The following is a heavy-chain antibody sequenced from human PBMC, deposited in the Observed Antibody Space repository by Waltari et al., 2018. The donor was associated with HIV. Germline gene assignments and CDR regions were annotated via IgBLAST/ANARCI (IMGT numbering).Heavy chain of an antibody. Sequence: VQVLESGGDLVQPGGSLRLSCAGSGFMFSSCFMAWVRPAPGNGLEWVSFINGRGTSTYYADSVKCRFTISRDNSQSMVYLQMNSLKVEDTAVFYCVKVVVHAYYYNGLDVWGQGTTVTVSS. J-gene: IGHJ6*02. V-gene: IGHV3-23*01. CDR2: INGRGTST. CDR1: GFMFSSCF. D-gene: IGHD2-2*01. CDR3: VKVVVHAYYYNGLDV.